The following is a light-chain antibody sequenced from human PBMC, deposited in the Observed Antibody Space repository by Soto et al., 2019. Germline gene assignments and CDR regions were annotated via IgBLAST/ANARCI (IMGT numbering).Light chain of an antibody. J-gene: IGKJ5*01. CDR1: QSVSNSF. CDR2: GAS. V-gene: IGKV3-20*01. CDR3: QPYGSLIT. Sequence: VLCESQCELSLCTDERATLSFMASQSVSNSFLAWYQQKPGQAPRLLIYGASNRATGIPDRFSGSVSGTYFTFTISILERDDSTVYCSQPYGSLITLCQGTRLEI.